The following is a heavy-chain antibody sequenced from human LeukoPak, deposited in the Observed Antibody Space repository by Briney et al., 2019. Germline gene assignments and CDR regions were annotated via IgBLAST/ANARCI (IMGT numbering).Heavy chain of an antibody. D-gene: IGHD3-10*01. CDR3: ARTYYYGSGSYDY. Sequence: GGSLRLSCAASGFTFSSYSMNWVRQAPGKGLEWVSSIRSSTNYISYAESVKGRFTISRDNAKNSLYLQMNSLIAEDTAMYYCARTYYYGSGSYDYWGQGTLVTVSS. J-gene: IGHJ4*02. CDR1: GFTFSSYS. V-gene: IGHV3-21*01. CDR2: IRSSTNYI.